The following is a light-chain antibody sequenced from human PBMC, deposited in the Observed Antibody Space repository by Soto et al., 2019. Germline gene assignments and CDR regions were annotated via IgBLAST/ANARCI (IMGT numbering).Light chain of an antibody. CDR1: QSVSSY. CDR3: QQRSNWLT. V-gene: IGKV3-11*01. CDR2: DAS. J-gene: IGKJ4*01. Sequence: EIVLTQSPATLSLSPGERATLSCRASQSVSSYLAWYQQKPGQAPRLLIYDASNRATAIPARFSGGGSGTDFTLTISSLEPEDFAVYYWQQRSNWLTFGGGTKVEIK.